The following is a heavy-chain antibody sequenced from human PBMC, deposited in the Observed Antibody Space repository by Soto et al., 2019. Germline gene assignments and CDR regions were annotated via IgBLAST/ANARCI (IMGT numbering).Heavy chain of an antibody. J-gene: IGHJ6*02. CDR1: GGSISSSSYY. CDR2: IYYSGST. D-gene: IGHD1-26*01. V-gene: IGHV4-39*01. CDR3: ARHRYGATSYYYGMDV. Sequence: NPSETLSLTCTVSGGSISSSSYYWGWIRQPPGKGLEWIGSIYYSGSTYYNPSLKSRVTISVDTSKNQFSLKLSSVTAADTAVYYCARHRYGATSYYYGMDVWGQGTTVTVSS.